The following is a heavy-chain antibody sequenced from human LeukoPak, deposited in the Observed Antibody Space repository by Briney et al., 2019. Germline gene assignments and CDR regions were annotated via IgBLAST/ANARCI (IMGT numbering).Heavy chain of an antibody. V-gene: IGHV4-31*03. J-gene: IGHJ3*02. Sequence: PSETLSLTCTVSGGSISSGGYYWSWIRQHPGKGLEWIGYIYYSGSTYYNPSLKSRVTISVDTSKNQFSLKLSSVTAADTAVYYCARGLVSGMVRHPGMLPDIWGQGTMVTVSS. CDR2: IYYSGST. CDR3: ARGLVSGMVRHPGMLPDI. D-gene: IGHD3-10*01. CDR1: GGSISSGGYY.